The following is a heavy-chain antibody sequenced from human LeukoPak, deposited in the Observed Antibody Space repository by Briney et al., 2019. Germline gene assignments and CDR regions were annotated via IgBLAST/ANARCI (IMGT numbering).Heavy chain of an antibody. J-gene: IGHJ4*02. CDR3: ARDRPGGSSLDY. V-gene: IGHV4-59*01. Sequence: SETLSLTCTVSGGSISRDYWSWIRQPPGKGLEWIGYIDYAGRTNYYPSLKSRVTISVDTSKNQFSLKLSSVTAADTAVYYCARDRPGGSSLDYWGQGTLVTVSS. CDR1: GGSISRDY. D-gene: IGHD6-13*01. CDR2: IDYAGRT.